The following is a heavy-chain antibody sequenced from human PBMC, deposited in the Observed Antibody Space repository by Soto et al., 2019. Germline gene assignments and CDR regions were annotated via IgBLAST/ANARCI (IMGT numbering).Heavy chain of an antibody. D-gene: IGHD3-3*01. CDR3: ARGERFLEWLPFDY. V-gene: IGHV1-2*04. Sequence: ASVKVSCKASGYTFTGYYMHWVRQAPGQGLEWMGWINPNSGGTNYAQKFQGWVTMTRDTSISTAYMELSRLRSDDTAVYYCARGERFLEWLPFDYWGQGTLVTVSS. CDR1: GYTFTGYY. J-gene: IGHJ4*02. CDR2: INPNSGGT.